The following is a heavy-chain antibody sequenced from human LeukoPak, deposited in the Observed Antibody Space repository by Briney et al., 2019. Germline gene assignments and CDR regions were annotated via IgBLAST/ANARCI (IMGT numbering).Heavy chain of an antibody. J-gene: IGHJ4*02. Sequence: PSETLSLTCTVSGGSISSYYWSWIRQPPGKGLEWIGYIYYGGSTNYNPSLKSRVTISVDTSKNQFSLKLSSVTAADTAVYYCARVSSDYGDYDLTLDYWGQGTLVTVSS. CDR2: IYYGGST. CDR1: GGSISSYY. D-gene: IGHD4-17*01. V-gene: IGHV4-59*01. CDR3: ARVSSDYGDYDLTLDY.